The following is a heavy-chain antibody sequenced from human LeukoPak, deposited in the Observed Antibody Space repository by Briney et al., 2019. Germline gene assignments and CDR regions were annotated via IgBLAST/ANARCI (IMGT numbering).Heavy chain of an antibody. CDR1: GFTFSSYA. CDR3: ARGRYFDWLSPFDY. Sequence: GGSLRLSCAASGFTFSSYAMHWVRQAPGKGLEWVAVISYDGSNKYYADSVKGRFTISRDNSKNTLYLQMNSLRAEDTAVYYCARGRYFDWLSPFDYWGQGTLVTVSS. CDR2: ISYDGSNK. D-gene: IGHD3-9*01. V-gene: IGHV3-30*04. J-gene: IGHJ4*02.